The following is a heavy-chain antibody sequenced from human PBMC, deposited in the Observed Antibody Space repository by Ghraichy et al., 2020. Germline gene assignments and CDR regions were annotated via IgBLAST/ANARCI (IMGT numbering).Heavy chain of an antibody. J-gene: IGHJ4*02. CDR2: IRSKTDGGTT. CDR3: TTDPLPDSGGWELLGSFDY. D-gene: IGHD1-26*01. V-gene: IGHV3-15*01. CDR1: GFTFSNAW. Sequence: GGSLRLSCAASGFTFSNAWMSWVRQAPGKGLEWVGRIRSKTDGGTTDYAVVVKGRFTISRDDSKNTLYLQMNSLKTEDTAVYYCTTDPLPDSGGWELLGSFDYWGQGTLVTVSS.